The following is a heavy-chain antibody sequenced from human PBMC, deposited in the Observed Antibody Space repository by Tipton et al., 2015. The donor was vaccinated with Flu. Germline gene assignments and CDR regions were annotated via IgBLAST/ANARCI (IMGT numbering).Heavy chain of an antibody. V-gene: IGHV4-61*01. CDR2: IYYSGST. Sequence: LRLSCTVSGGSVSSGSYYWSWIRQPPGKGLEWIGYIYYSGSTNYNPSLKSRVTISVDTSKNQFSLKLSSVTAADTAVYYCARDQVSPHLTYGMDVWGQGTTVTISS. J-gene: IGHJ6*02. CDR3: ARDQVSPHLTYGMDV. D-gene: IGHD2-21*01. CDR1: GGSVSSGSYY.